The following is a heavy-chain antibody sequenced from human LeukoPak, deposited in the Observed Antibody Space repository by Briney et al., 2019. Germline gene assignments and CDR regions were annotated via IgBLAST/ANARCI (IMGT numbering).Heavy chain of an antibody. CDR3: ALGRYSSSQKGAFDI. CDR1: GYAFTSYY. V-gene: IGHV1-46*03. J-gene: IGHJ3*02. D-gene: IGHD6-13*01. CDR2: INPSGGST. Sequence: ASVKVSCKASGYAFTSYYMHWVRQAPGQGLEWMGIINPSGGSTSYAQKFQGRVTMTRDTSTSTVYMELSSLRSEDTAVYYCALGRYSSSQKGAFDIWGQGTMVTVSS.